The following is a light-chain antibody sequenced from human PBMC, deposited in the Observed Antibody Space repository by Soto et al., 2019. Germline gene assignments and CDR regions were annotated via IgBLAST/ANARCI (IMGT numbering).Light chain of an antibody. J-gene: IGKJ4*01. CDR2: DAY. V-gene: IGKV1-5*01. CDR1: QIISSW. CDR3: QQTNTFPLT. Sequence: DIQMTQSPSTLSASVGDRVTITSRASQIISSWVAWYQQQPGKAPKVLRFDAYNLETGVPSRFSGSGSGTDFTLTISSLQPEDSATYYCQQTNTFPLTFGGGTKVDIK.